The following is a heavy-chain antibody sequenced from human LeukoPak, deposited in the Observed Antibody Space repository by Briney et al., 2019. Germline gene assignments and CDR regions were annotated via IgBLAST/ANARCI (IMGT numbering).Heavy chain of an antibody. D-gene: IGHD3-22*01. CDR2: IYYSGST. V-gene: IGHV4-39*07. CDR1: GGSISSSSYY. Sequence: SETLSLTCTVSGGSISSSSYYWGWIRQPPGKGLEWIGSIYYSGSTYYNPSLKSRVTISVDTSKSQFSLKLSSVTAADTAVYYCASIFHYYDSSHFDYWGQGTLVTVSS. CDR3: ASIFHYYDSSHFDY. J-gene: IGHJ4*02.